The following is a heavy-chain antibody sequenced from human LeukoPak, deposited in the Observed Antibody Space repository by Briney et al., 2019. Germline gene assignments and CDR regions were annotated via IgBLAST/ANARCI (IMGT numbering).Heavy chain of an antibody. D-gene: IGHD2-2*01. CDR2: ISSRSAHI. CDR1: ESTFSSYS. V-gene: IGHV3-21*01. Sequence: PGGSLRLSCAASESTFSSYSMRWGRQAPGKGREWGSAISSRSAHIYYADSVKGRFTISRDNAKNSLYLEVKNLRADDTAVYYCARDRSTSRYYHGMDVWGPGTTVIVSS. J-gene: IGHJ6*02. CDR3: ARDRSTSRYYHGMDV.